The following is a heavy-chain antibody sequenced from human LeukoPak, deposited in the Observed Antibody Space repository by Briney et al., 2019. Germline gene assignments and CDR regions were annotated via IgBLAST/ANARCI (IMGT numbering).Heavy chain of an antibody. CDR1: GFTFISYA. J-gene: IGHJ4*02. CDR2: ISDSGDYT. Sequence: GGSLTLSCAGSGFTFISYAMSWVRQAPGQGLEWVSAISDSGDYTSYADSVRGRFTIPIDNSRNTLYLQMISLRPEDTAVYYCTKDTSIGKYCTNGVCSPFDYWGQGTLVTVSS. V-gene: IGHV3-23*01. CDR3: TKDTSIGKYCTNGVCSPFDY. D-gene: IGHD2-8*01.